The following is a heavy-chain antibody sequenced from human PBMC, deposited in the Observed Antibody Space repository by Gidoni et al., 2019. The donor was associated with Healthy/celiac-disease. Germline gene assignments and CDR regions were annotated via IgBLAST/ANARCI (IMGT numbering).Heavy chain of an antibody. J-gene: IGHJ4*02. D-gene: IGHD7-27*01. Sequence: QVQLQESGPGLVKPSETLSLTCAVSGYSISSGYYWGWIRQPPGKGLEWIGSIYHSGSTYYNPSLKSRVTISVDTSKNQFSLKLSSVTAADTAVYYCARSELGLYYFDYWGQGTLVTVSS. CDR2: IYHSGST. CDR1: GYSISSGYY. CDR3: ARSELGLYYFDY. V-gene: IGHV4-38-2*01.